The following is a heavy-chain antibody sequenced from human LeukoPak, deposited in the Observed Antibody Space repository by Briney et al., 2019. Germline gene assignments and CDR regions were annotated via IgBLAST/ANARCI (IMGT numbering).Heavy chain of an antibody. CDR1: GGTFSSYA. CDR2: IIPILGIA. CDR3: ATDLHYGIAVASDY. D-gene: IGHD6-19*01. J-gene: IGHJ4*02. V-gene: IGHV1-69*04. Sequence: SVKLSCKASGGTFSSYAISWVRQAPGQGLEWMGRIIPILGIANYAQKFQGRVTITADKSTSTAYMELSSLRSEDTAVYYCATDLHYGIAVASDYWGQGTLVTVSS.